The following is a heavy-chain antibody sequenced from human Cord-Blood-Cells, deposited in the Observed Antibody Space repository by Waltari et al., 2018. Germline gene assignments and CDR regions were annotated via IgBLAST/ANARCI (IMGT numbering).Heavy chain of an antibody. V-gene: IGHV4-31*03. CDR1: GGSISSGGSY. J-gene: IGHJ4*02. CDR3: ARGCDYDILTGTFDY. CDR2: IYYSGST. Sequence: QVQLQESGPGLVKPSQTLSLTCTVSGGSISSGGSYWSWIRLPPGKGLEWIGYIYYSGSTYYNPSLKSRVTISVDTSKNQFSLKLSSVTAADTAVYYCARGCDYDILTGTFDYWGQGTLVTVSS. D-gene: IGHD3-9*01.